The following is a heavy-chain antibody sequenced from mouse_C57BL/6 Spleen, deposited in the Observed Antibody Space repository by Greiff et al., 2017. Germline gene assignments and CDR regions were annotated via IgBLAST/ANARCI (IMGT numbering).Heavy chain of an antibody. V-gene: IGHV1-82*01. Sequence: VKLMESGPELVKPGASVKISCKASGYAFSSSWMNWVKQRPGKGLEWIGRIYPGDGDTNYNGKFKGKATLTADKSSSTAYMQLSSLTSEDSAVYFCERWHYSNSDYWGSGTTVTVSS. CDR3: ERWHYSNSDY. J-gene: IGHJ2*01. D-gene: IGHD2-5*01. CDR1: GYAFSSSW. CDR2: IYPGDGDT.